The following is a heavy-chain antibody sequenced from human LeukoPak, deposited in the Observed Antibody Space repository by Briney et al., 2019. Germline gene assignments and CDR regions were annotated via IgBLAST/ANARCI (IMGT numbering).Heavy chain of an antibody. CDR3: ARRDTAMGLDY. CDR1: GVSFSRYS. Sequence: KPGGSLRLSCADSGVSFSRYSMNWVRQAPGKGLEWVSYISSSSSYTNYADSVKGRFTISRDNAKNSLYLQMNSLRAEDTAVYYCARRDTAMGLDYWGQGTLVTVSS. CDR2: ISSSSSYT. J-gene: IGHJ4*02. D-gene: IGHD5-18*01. V-gene: IGHV3-21*05.